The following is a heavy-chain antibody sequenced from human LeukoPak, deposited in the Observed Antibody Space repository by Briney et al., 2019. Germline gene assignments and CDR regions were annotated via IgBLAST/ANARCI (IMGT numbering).Heavy chain of an antibody. D-gene: IGHD3/OR15-3a*01. CDR2: FDPEDGET. Sequence: ASVKVSCKVSGYSVMELSMHWVRQAPGKELEWMGGFDPEDGETIYAQKFQGRVTMTEDTSTDTAYMELSSLRSEDTAVYYCATPGPDWGDAFDIWGQGTMVTVSS. J-gene: IGHJ3*02. CDR1: GYSVMELS. V-gene: IGHV1-24*01. CDR3: ATPGPDWGDAFDI.